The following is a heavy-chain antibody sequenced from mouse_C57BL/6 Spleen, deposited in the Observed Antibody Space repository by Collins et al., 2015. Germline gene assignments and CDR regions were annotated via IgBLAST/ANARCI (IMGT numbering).Heavy chain of an antibody. D-gene: IGHD1-1*01. J-gene: IGHJ4*01. Sequence: QVQLQQSGPELVRPGVSVKISCKGSGYTFTDYAMHWVKQSHAKSLEWIGVISTYPGNTNYNQKFKGKATMTVDKSSSTAYMELARLTSEDSAIYYCARSYYGSSYAMDYWGQGTSVTVSS. CDR1: GYTFTDYA. CDR3: ARSYYGSSYAMDY. V-gene: IGHV1-67*01. CDR2: ISTYPGNT.